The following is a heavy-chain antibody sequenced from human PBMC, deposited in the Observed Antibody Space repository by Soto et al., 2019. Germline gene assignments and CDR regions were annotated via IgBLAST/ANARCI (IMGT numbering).Heavy chain of an antibody. CDR2: ISSSSSYI. J-gene: IGHJ5*02. CDR1: GFTFSSYS. D-gene: IGHD4-17*01. Sequence: EVQLVESGGGLVKPGGSLRLSCAASGFTFSSYSMNWVRQAPGKGLEWVSSISSSSSYIYYADSVKGRFTISRDNAKNSLYVQMKSLRAEDTAVYYCARDSHDDGDLNWFDPWGEGTLVTVSS. V-gene: IGHV3-21*01. CDR3: ARDSHDDGDLNWFDP.